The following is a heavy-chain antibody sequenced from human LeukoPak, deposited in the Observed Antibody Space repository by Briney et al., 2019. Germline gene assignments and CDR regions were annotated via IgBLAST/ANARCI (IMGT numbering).Heavy chain of an antibody. V-gene: IGHV3-23*01. J-gene: IGHJ4*02. D-gene: IGHD2-8*01. CDR1: GFTFSSYA. CDR3: ARKALGYCTNGVCYFDN. Sequence: GGSLRLSCSASGFTFSSYAMSWVRQAPGKGLEWVSVISSSGGTTYYADSVKGRFTISRDNSKNTLYLQINSLRAEDTAVYYCARKALGYCTNGVCYFDNWGQGTLVTVSS. CDR2: ISSSGGTT.